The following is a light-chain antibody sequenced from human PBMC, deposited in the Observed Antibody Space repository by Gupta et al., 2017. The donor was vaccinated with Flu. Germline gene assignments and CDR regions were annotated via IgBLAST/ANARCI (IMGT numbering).Light chain of an antibody. V-gene: IGLV2-8*01. CDR1: SSDVGGYNY. CDR2: QVT. CDR3: SSYAGSNDLWV. J-gene: IGLJ3*02. Sequence: SSDVGGYNYVSWYHQHPGKAPKLIIYQVTKRPSGVPDRFSGSKSGNTASLTVSGLQPEDEADYSCSSYAGSNDLWVFGGGTKLTVL.